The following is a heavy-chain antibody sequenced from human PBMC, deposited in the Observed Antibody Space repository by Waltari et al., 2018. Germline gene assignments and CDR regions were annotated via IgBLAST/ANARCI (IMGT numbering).Heavy chain of an antibody. J-gene: IGHJ6*03. Sequence: QVQLQESGPGLVKPSETLSLTCTVSGGSISSYYWSWIRPPPGKGLEWIGYIYYSGSTNYNPSLKSRVTISVDTSKNQFSLKLSSVTAADTAVYYCARGHSGSPYHYYYYMDVWGKGTTVTVSS. V-gene: IGHV4-59*01. CDR3: ARGHSGSPYHYYYYMDV. D-gene: IGHD3-10*01. CDR1: GGSISSYY. CDR2: IYYSGST.